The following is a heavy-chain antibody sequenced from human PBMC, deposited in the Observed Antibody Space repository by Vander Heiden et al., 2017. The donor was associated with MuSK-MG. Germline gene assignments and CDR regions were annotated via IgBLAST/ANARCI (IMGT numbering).Heavy chain of an antibody. Sequence: QLLESGGGLVQPGGSLRLSCETSGFTFIRYAVNWVRRAPGKGLEWVSVIDTSGDVTYYGYVVKGRFTISRDNFKSALYLQMTRPTAGATAIYYGAVGGAYDIGLPWNDWGQGALVTVSS. D-gene: IGHD3-9*01. J-gene: IGHJ4*02. CDR2: IDTSGDVT. V-gene: IGHV3-23*01. CDR1: GFTFIRYA. CDR3: AVGGAYDIGLPWND.